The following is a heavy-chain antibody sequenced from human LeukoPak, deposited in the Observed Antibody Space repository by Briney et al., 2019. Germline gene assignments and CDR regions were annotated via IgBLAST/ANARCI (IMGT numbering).Heavy chain of an antibody. CDR2: IYYSGSTN. V-gene: IGHV4-61*01. CDR3: ARVQRRRYNWNDAGDY. Sequence: SETLSLTCTVSGGSVSSGSYYWSWMRQPPGKGLEWIGYIYYSGSTNNYNPSLKSRVTISVDTSKNQFSLKLSSVTAADTAVYYCARVQRRRYNWNDAGDYWGQGTLVTVSS. CDR1: GGSVSSGSYY. D-gene: IGHD1-1*01. J-gene: IGHJ4*02.